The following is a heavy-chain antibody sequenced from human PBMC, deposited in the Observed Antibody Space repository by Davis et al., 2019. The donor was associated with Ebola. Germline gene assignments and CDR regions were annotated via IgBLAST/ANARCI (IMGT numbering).Heavy chain of an antibody. D-gene: IGHD3-9*01. Sequence: VQVPCQGSGYIFSDHYMHRVQRAPGKGLEWVGLVNPKGGKKVYAEKFQDRVTITAAKSTDTVFMELGSLRYEDTAVYYCATLDILTAYIPYAMDVWGQGTTVTGS. J-gene: IGHJ6*02. CDR1: GYIFSDHY. CDR3: ATLDILTAYIPYAMDV. CDR2: VNPKGGKK. V-gene: IGHV1-69-2*01.